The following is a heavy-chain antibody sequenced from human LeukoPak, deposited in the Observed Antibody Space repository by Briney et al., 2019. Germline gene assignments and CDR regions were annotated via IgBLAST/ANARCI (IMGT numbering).Heavy chain of an antibody. CDR3: AKGAASRCRGALCYPFDC. CDR1: GFSFSTYA. V-gene: IGHV3-23*01. Sequence: PGGSLRLSCTASGFSFSTYAMNWVRQVPGKGLEWVASVIGSGVDTYHAVSVKGRFTVSRDNSKNTLYLQMTSLRAEDTAVYYCAKGAASRCRGALCYPFDCWGQGTLVTVSS. D-gene: IGHD2-15*01. CDR2: VIGSGVDT. J-gene: IGHJ4*02.